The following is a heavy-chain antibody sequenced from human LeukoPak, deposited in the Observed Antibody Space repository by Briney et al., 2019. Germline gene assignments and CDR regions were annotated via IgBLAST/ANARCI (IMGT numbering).Heavy chain of an antibody. CDR3: AKDKERYNWNLIPYYYYMDV. J-gene: IGHJ6*03. D-gene: IGHD1-7*01. V-gene: IGHV1-2*02. Sequence: ASVKVSCKASGYTFTGYYMHWVRQAPGQGLEWMGWINPNSGGTNYAQKFQGRVTMTRDTSIRTAYMELSRLRSDDTAVYYCAKDKERYNWNLIPYYYYMDVWGKGTTVTVSS. CDR1: GYTFTGYY. CDR2: INPNSGGT.